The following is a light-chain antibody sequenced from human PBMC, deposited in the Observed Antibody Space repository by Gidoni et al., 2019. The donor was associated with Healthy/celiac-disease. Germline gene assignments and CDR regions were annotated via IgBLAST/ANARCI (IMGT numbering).Light chain of an antibody. CDR2: GAS. V-gene: IGKV3-20*01. J-gene: IGKJ3*01. Sequence: VLTPSPGTLSLSPGERATLSCRASQSVSSSYLAWYQQKPVQAPRLLIDGASSRATGIPDRFSGSGSGTDFTLTISRLEPEDFAVYYCQQYGSSPLFTFGPGTKVDIK. CDR3: QQYGSSPLFT. CDR1: QSVSSSY.